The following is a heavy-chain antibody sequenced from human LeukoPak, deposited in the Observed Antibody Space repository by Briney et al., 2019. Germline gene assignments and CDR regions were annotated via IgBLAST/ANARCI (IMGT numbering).Heavy chain of an antibody. CDR2: ISSSGSTI. Sequence: GGTLRLSCAASGFTFSSYEMNWVRQAPGKGLEWVSYISSSGSTIYYADSVKGRFTISRDNAKNSLYLQMNSLRAEDTAVYYCARLDYYGSGSYFDYWGQGTLVTVSS. CDR1: GFTFSSYE. D-gene: IGHD3-10*01. CDR3: ARLDYYGSGSYFDY. V-gene: IGHV3-48*03. J-gene: IGHJ4*02.